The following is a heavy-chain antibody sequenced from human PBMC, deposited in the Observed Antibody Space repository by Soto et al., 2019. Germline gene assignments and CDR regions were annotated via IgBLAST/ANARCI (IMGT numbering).Heavy chain of an antibody. CDR1: GFSFSGFW. D-gene: IGHD5-12*01. Sequence: EVQLVESGGGLVQPGGSLRLSCAASGFSFSGFWMHWVRQAPGKGLVWVSRMVTDVSTTYYADSVKGRFTISRDNAKSTHYLQMNSLRDEDTAVYYCVRGNTGYGNFDSWGQGTLVTVAS. V-gene: IGHV3-74*01. CDR2: MVTDVSTT. J-gene: IGHJ4*02. CDR3: VRGNTGYGNFDS.